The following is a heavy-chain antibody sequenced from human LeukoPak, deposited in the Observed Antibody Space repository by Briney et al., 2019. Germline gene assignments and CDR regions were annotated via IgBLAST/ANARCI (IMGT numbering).Heavy chain of an antibody. CDR1: GGSFSGYY. V-gene: IGHV4-34*01. Sequence: KPSETLSLTCAVYGGSFSGYYWSWIRQPPGKGLEWIGEINHSGSTNYNPSLKSRVTISVDTSKNQFSLKLSSATAADTAVYYCARGFLEWLLSNDAFDIWGQGTMVTVSS. CDR2: INHSGST. CDR3: ARGFLEWLLSNDAFDI. D-gene: IGHD3-3*01. J-gene: IGHJ3*02.